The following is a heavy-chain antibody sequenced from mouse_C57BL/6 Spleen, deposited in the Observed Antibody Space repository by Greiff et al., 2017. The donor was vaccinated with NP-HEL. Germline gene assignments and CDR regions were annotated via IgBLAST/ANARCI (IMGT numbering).Heavy chain of an antibody. V-gene: IGHV1-18*01. CDR2: INPNNGGT. D-gene: IGHD4-1*01. Sequence: EVQLQQSGPELVKPGASVKIPCKASGYTFTDYNMDWVKQSHGKSLEWIGDINPNNGGTIYNQKFKGKATLTVDKSSSTAYMELRSLTSEDTAVYYCARSNWDRYYYAMDYWGQRTSVTVAS. J-gene: IGHJ4*01. CDR1: GYTFTDYN. CDR3: ARSNWDRYYYAMDY.